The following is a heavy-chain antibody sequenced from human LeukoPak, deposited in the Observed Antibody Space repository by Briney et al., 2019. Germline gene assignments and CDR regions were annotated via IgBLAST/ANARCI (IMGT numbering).Heavy chain of an antibody. CDR3: AKDDGDIVVLRGAFDI. Sequence: PGGSLRLSCAASGFTFSSYGMHWVRQAPGKGLEWVAFIRYDGSNKYYADSVKGRFTISRDNSKNTLYLQMNSLRAEDTAVYYCAKDDGDIVVLRGAFDIWGQGTMVTVSS. J-gene: IGHJ3*02. D-gene: IGHD2-2*01. V-gene: IGHV3-30*02. CDR2: IRYDGSNK. CDR1: GFTFSSYG.